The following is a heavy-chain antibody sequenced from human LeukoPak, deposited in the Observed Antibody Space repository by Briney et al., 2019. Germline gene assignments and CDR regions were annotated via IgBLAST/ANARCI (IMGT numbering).Heavy chain of an antibody. J-gene: IGHJ4*02. CDR3: ARAPSYNTAMVNYFDY. D-gene: IGHD5-18*01. Sequence: GGSLRLSCAASGFTFSSYEMNWVRQAPGKGLEWVSVIYSGGSTYYADSVKGRFTISRDNSKNTLYLQMNSLRAEDTAVYYCARAPSYNTAMVNYFDYWGQGTLVTVSS. CDR1: GFTFSSYE. V-gene: IGHV3-66*01. CDR2: IYSGGST.